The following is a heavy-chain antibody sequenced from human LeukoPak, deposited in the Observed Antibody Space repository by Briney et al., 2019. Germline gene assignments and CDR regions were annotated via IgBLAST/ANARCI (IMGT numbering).Heavy chain of an antibody. J-gene: IGHJ4*02. CDR3: VRQDASIASRPVDY. CDR1: GGSISSHY. CDR2: LFYGGSP. V-gene: IGHV4-59*11. D-gene: IGHD6-6*01. Sequence: SETLSLTCTVSGGSISSHYWSWIRQSPGKGLEWIGFLFYGGSPKYNPSLESRVSISGGTSKNQFSLNLKSVTAADTAVYYCVRQDASIASRPVDYWGQGTLVTVSS.